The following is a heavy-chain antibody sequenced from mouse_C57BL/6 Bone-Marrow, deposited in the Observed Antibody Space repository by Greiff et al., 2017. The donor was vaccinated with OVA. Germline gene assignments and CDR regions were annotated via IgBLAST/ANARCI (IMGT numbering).Heavy chain of an antibody. CDR2: ISYDGSN. Sequence: VQLQQSGPGLVKPSQSLSLTCSVTGYSITSGYYWNWIRQFPGNKLECVGYISYDGSNNYNPSFKNRNTITRDTSKNQFFLKLNSVTTEDTATYYCARNACDSNYEYYAVDYWGQGTSVTVSS. V-gene: IGHV3-6*01. D-gene: IGHD2-5*01. J-gene: IGHJ4*01. CDR3: ARNACDSNYEYYAVDY. CDR1: GYSITSGYY.